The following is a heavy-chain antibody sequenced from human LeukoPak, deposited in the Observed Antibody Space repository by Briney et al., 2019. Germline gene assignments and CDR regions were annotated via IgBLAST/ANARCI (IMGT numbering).Heavy chain of an antibody. Sequence: GGSLRLSCAASGFIFTDYWMHWVRQAPGKELVWVARIRGDGRATTYADSVKGRFTISRDNAKNSLYLQMNSLRAEDTAVYYCARGGEDYYGSGRYYYGMDVWGQGTTVTVSS. D-gene: IGHD3-10*01. CDR2: IRGDGRAT. J-gene: IGHJ6*02. CDR3: ARGGEDYYGSGRYYYGMDV. CDR1: GFIFTDYW. V-gene: IGHV3-74*01.